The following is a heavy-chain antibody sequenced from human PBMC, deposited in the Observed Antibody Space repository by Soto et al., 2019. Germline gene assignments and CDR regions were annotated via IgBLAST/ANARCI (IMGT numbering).Heavy chain of an antibody. CDR2: IYPGDLDT. D-gene: IGHD2-21*01. CDR3: ARPSAYCGGDCYSDDAFDI. Sequence: PGESLKISCEGLGYDFTRYWIGWVRQMPGKGLEWMGIIYPGDLDTRYSPSFQGQVTISVDTSISTAYLQWRSLKASDTAMYYCARPSAYCGGDCYSDDAFDIWGQGTMVTVSS. J-gene: IGHJ3*02. CDR1: GYDFTRYW. V-gene: IGHV5-51*01.